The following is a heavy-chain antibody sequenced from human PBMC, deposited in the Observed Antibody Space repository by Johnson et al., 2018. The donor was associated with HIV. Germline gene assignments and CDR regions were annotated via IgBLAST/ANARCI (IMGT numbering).Heavy chain of an antibody. CDR1: GFTFSSYG. V-gene: IGHV3-30*02. D-gene: IGHD3-10*01. Sequence: QVQLMESGGGVVQPGGSLRLSCAASGFTFSSYGMHWVRQAPGKGLEWVAFIRYDVSNKYYGDSVKGRFTISRDNFKNTLYLEMNSLRAEDTAVYYCAKALWRAEKFDAFDIWGQGKMVTVSS. J-gene: IGHJ3*02. CDR2: IRYDVSNK. CDR3: AKALWRAEKFDAFDI.